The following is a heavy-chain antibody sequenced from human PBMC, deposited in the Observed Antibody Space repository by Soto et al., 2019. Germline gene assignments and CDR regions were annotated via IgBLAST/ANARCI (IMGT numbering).Heavy chain of an antibody. D-gene: IGHD6-19*01. CDR1: GFTFSILA. CDR3: AKDATRTSGWYYFDY. J-gene: IGHJ4*02. Sequence: GGSLRLFCAASGFTFSILAMGWVRQAPGKGLEWVSVIDYTGGTTYYTDSVKGRFIISRDNSKKILYLQMNSLRTEDTAIYYCAKDATRTSGWYYFDYWGRGAPVTVSS. CDR2: IDYTGGTT. V-gene: IGHV3-23*01.